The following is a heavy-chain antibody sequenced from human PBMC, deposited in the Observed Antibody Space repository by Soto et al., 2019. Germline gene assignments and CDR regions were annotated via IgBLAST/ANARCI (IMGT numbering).Heavy chain of an antibody. V-gene: IGHV3-23*01. J-gene: IGHJ6*02. CDR1: GFTFSSYA. Sequence: GGSLRLSCAASGFTFSSYAMSWVRQAPGKGLEWVSAISGSGGGTYYADSVKGRFTISRDNSKNTLYLQMNSLRAEDTAVYYCAPRLAAAGPYYYGMDVWGQGTAVTVSS. D-gene: IGHD6-13*01. CDR2: ISGSGGGT. CDR3: APRLAAAGPYYYGMDV.